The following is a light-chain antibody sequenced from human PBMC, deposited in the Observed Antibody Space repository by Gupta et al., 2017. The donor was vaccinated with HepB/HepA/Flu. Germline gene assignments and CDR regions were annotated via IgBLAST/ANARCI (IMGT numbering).Light chain of an antibody. J-gene: IGLJ2*01. V-gene: IGLV1-44*01. Sequence: QSVLTQLPSASASPGQRVTISCSGSSSNIGSNTVNWYQQLPGTAPKLLIYSNNQRPSGVPDRFSGSKSGTSASLAISGLQSEDEADYYCAACDDSLNGVVFGGGTKLTVL. CDR1: SSNIGSNT. CDR2: SNN. CDR3: AACDDSLNGVV.